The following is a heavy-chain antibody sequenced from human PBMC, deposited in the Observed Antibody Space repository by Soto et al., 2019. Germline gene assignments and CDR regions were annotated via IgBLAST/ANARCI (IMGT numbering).Heavy chain of an antibody. CDR3: ARGRPGRVYYYGMDV. J-gene: IGHJ6*02. CDR2: MNTDSGHA. CDR1: GYTFTSYD. V-gene: IGHV1-8*01. Sequence: GASVKVSCKTSGYTFTSYDMNWVRQAPGRGLEWMGWMNTDSGHAESAQRFQGRVTMTRDTSTSTVHMELSSLTSDDTAVYYCARGRPGRVYYYGMDVRGQGTTVTVSS.